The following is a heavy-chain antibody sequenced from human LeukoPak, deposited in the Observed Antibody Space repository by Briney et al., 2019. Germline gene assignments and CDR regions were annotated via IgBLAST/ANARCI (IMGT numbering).Heavy chain of an antibody. V-gene: IGHV4-59*01. D-gene: IGHD3-22*01. J-gene: IGHJ3*02. CDR1: GGSISSYY. CDR3: ARTGYYYDSSGYYSDAFDI. CDR2: IYYSGST. Sequence: KPSETLSLTCTVSGGSISSYYWSWIRQPPGKGLEWIGYIYYSGSTNYNPSLKSRVTISVDTSKNQFSLKLSSVTAADTAVYYCARTGYYYDSSGYYSDAFDIWGQGTMVTVSS.